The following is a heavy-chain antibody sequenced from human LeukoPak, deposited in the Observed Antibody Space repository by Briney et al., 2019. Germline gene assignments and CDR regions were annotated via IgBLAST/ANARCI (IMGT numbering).Heavy chain of an antibody. Sequence: PSETLSLTCNVSGGSMRSYYWNWIRQSPGEGLQWLGHIFHSGTTNYNPSLESRVTISVDTSRNHFSLHLTSVTTADTAVYYCARGGPTVRALSSLDSWGQGTLVTVSS. CDR2: IFHSGTT. CDR1: GGSMRSYY. D-gene: IGHD4-17*01. V-gene: IGHV4-59*01. CDR3: ARGGPTVRALSSLDS. J-gene: IGHJ5*01.